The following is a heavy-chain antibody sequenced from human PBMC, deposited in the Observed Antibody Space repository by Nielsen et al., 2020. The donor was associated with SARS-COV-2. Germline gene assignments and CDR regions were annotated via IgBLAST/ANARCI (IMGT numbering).Heavy chain of an antibody. CDR1: GFTFSSYW. J-gene: IGHJ4*02. D-gene: IGHD6-19*01. CDR2: ISWNSGSI. Sequence: GGSLRLSCAASGFTFSSYWMHWVRQAPGKGLEWVSGISWNSGSIGYADSVKGRFTISRDNAKNSLYLQMNSLRAEDTAVYYCAKDGRAVAGIASFDYWGQGTLVTVSS. CDR3: AKDGRAVAGIASFDY. V-gene: IGHV3-9*01.